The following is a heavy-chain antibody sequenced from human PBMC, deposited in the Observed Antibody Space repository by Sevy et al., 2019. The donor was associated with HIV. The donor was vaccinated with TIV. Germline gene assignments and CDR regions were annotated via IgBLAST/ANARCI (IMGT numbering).Heavy chain of an antibody. Sequence: SETLSLTCTVSGGSITSLYWNWIRQPPGKGLEWIANIYYNGHINYNPPLKRRVTLSLDTSKNQLSLRLSSVTAADTAMYYCAGENAWGRGYSWGQGTLVTVSS. CDR1: GGSITSLY. CDR2: IYYNGHI. CDR3: AGENAWGRGYS. V-gene: IGHV4-59*08. J-gene: IGHJ4*02. D-gene: IGHD1-26*01.